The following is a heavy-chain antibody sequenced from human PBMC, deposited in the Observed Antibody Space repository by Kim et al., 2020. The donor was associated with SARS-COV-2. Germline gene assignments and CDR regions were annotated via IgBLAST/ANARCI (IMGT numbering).Heavy chain of an antibody. CDR1: GGTFSSYA. V-gene: IGHV1-69*13. Sequence: SVKVSCKASGGTFSSYAISWVRQAPGQGLEWMGGIIPIFGTANYAQKFQGRVTITADESTSTAYMELSSLRSEDTAVYYCARSAAYCGGDCYSYFDYWGQGTLVTVSS. CDR3: ARSAAYCGGDCYSYFDY. J-gene: IGHJ4*02. CDR2: IIPIFGTA. D-gene: IGHD2-21*02.